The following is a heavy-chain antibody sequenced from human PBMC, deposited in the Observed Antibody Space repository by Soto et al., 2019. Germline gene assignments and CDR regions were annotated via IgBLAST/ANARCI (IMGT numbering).Heavy chain of an antibody. CDR3: ARLKYTQIVSDPAARGNHWFDP. Sequence: SETLSLTCTVSGVSIRSGDYFWSWIRQPPGKGLEWIGYIYSSGSAYFNPSLASRVTMSVDTSKSQFSLRLSSVTASDTAIYYCARLKYTQIVSDPAARGNHWFDPWGQGIMVTVSS. CDR2: IYSSGSA. D-gene: IGHD2-2*01. CDR1: GVSIRSGDYF. J-gene: IGHJ5*02. V-gene: IGHV4-30-4*01.